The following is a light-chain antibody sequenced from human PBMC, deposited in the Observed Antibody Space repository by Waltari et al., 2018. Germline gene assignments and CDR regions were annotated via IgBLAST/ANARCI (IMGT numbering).Light chain of an antibody. Sequence: QSALTPPASVSGSPGQSITISCTGTSSDVGSFNLVSWYQQHPGKAPKLMIYVVTKRPSGVSNRFSGSKSGNTASLTISGLQAEDEADYYCCSYATSSWVFGGGTRLTVL. J-gene: IGLJ3*02. CDR2: VVT. CDR3: CSYATSSWV. CDR1: SSDVGSFNL. V-gene: IGLV2-23*02.